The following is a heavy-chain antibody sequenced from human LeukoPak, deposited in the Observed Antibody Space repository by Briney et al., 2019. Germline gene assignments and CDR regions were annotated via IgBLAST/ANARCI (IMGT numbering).Heavy chain of an antibody. CDR3: ARDTTTMVRGVIDY. D-gene: IGHD3-10*01. CDR1: GYTFTGYY. V-gene: IGHV1-2*02. CDR2: INPNSGGT. Sequence: AASVKVSCKASGYTFTGYYMHWVRQAPGQGLEWMGWINPNSGGTNYAQKFQGRVTMTRDTSISTAYMELSRLRSDDTAVYYCARDTTTMVRGVIDYWGQGTLVTVSS. J-gene: IGHJ4*02.